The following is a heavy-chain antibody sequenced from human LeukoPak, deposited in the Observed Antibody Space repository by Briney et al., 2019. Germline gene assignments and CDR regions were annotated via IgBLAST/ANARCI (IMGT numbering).Heavy chain of an antibody. V-gene: IGHV1-18*01. Sequence: ASVKVSCKASGYTFTTYGISWVRQAPGQGLEWMGWISAYNANTNYAQKLQGRVTMTTDTSTSTVYMELRSLRSDDTAVYYCARLRPRRRFDYWGQGTLVTVSS. CDR1: GYTFTTYG. CDR2: ISAYNANT. J-gene: IGHJ4*02. CDR3: ARLRPRRRFDY. D-gene: IGHD3-10*01.